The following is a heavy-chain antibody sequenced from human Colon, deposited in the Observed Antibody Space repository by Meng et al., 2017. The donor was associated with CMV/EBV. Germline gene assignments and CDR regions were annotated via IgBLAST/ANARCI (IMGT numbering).Heavy chain of an antibody. CDR3: ARMALHWYFDL. J-gene: IGHJ2*01. Sequence: EPGPGLVKPSEPRSLTCTGSGDSISGRSYYWGWIRQPPGKGLEWIASIYYTGNDYHNPSLKSRVTISIDTSNNQFSLRLTSVTAADTAVYYCARMALHWYFDLWGRGTLVTVSS. V-gene: IGHV4-39*07. CDR1: GDSISGRSYY. D-gene: IGHD5-24*01. CDR2: IYYTGND.